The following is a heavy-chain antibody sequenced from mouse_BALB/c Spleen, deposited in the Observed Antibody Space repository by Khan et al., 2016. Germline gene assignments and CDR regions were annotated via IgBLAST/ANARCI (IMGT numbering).Heavy chain of an antibody. CDR1: AYAFTSYN. Sequence: VQLQQSGPELVKPGASVKVSCKASAYAFTSYNMFWVKQSHGKSLEWIGYIDPYNGDTNYNQNFKGKATLTVDKSSSTAYMHLNSLTSEDSAVYDCAREGITTGVTKGLDYWGQGTTLTVSS. J-gene: IGHJ2*01. D-gene: IGHD1-1*01. V-gene: IGHV1S135*01. CDR3: AREGITTGVTKGLDY. CDR2: IDPYNGDT.